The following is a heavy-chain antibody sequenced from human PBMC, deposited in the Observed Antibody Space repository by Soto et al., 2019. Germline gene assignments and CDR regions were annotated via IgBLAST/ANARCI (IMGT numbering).Heavy chain of an antibody. J-gene: IGHJ5*02. D-gene: IGHD3-3*01. Sequence: SETLSLTCAVYGGSVDGYYWNWMRQPPGKGLEWIGEITHSGGTHHNPSLKSRVTMSVDTSKNQFSLRLSSVTAADTAIYYCATRITVFGLLIPPFDPWGQGTQVTVSS. V-gene: IGHV4-34*01. CDR1: GGSVDGYY. CDR2: ITHSGGT. CDR3: ATRITVFGLLIPPFDP.